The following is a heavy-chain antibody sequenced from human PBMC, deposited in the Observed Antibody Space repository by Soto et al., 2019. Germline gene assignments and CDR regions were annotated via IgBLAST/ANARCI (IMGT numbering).Heavy chain of an antibody. CDR1: GGSISSYY. CDR2: IYYSGST. D-gene: IGHD3-16*02. Sequence: SETLSLTCTVSGGSISSYYWSWIRQPPGKGLEWIGYIYYSGSTNYNPSLKSRVTISVDTSKNQFSLKLSSVTAADTAVYYCARDYRRQAFDPWGQGTLVTVSS. CDR3: ARDYRRQAFDP. V-gene: IGHV4-59*01. J-gene: IGHJ5*02.